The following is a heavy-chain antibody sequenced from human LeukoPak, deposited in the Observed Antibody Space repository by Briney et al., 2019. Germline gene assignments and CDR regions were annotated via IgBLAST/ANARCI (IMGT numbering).Heavy chain of an antibody. D-gene: IGHD1-14*01. CDR1: GGTFSGYA. Sequence: ASVKVSCKASGGTFSGYAISWVRQAPGQGLEWMGGIIPIFGTANYAQKFQGRVTITADESTSTAYMELSSLRSEDTAVYYCARDSSEFRSLISHWGQGTLVTVSS. V-gene: IGHV1-69*01. CDR3: ARDSSEFRSLISH. J-gene: IGHJ1*01. CDR2: IIPIFGTA.